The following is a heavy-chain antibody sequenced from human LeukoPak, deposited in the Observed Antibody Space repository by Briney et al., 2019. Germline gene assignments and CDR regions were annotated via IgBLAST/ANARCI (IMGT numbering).Heavy chain of an antibody. D-gene: IGHD1-7*01. CDR2: IRGSGGST. J-gene: IGHJ4*02. Sequence: GGSLRLSCAASGFTFSSYAVSWVRQAPGKGLEWVSGIRGSGGSTYYADSVKGRFTISRDNSKNTLYLQMNSLRAEDTAVYYCARTPSRELYFDYWGQGTLVTVSS. CDR3: ARTPSRELYFDY. V-gene: IGHV3-23*01. CDR1: GFTFSSYA.